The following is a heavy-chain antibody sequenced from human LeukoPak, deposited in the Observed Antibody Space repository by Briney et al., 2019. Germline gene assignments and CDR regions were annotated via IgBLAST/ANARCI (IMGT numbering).Heavy chain of an antibody. CDR1: GFTFSDYY. V-gene: IGHV3-11*01. Sequence: GGSLRLSCAASGFTFSDYYMSWIRQAPGKGLEWVSYISGSGSTMYYAASVRGRFTISRDNAKNSLFLQMNSLRAEDTAVYYCARDRGNSDPGDWFDSWGQGTLVTVSS. J-gene: IGHJ5*01. CDR3: ARDRGNSDPGDWFDS. D-gene: IGHD4-23*01. CDR2: ISGSGSTM.